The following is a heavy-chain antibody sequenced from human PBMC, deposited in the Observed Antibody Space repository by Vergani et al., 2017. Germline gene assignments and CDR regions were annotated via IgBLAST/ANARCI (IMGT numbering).Heavy chain of an antibody. CDR1: GYTFPSYG. CDR2: SSPSNGNT. CDR3: ARDLAGGYSYGYGY. J-gene: IGHJ4*02. Sequence: QVQLVQSGIEVKKPGASVTVSCKASGYTFPSYGVTWVRQAPGQGLEWMGWSSPSNGNTNYAQKLQGRVTMTTDTSTSTAYMELRSLRSDDTAVYYCARDLAGGYSYGYGYWGQGTLVTVSS. D-gene: IGHD5-18*01. V-gene: IGHV1-18*01.